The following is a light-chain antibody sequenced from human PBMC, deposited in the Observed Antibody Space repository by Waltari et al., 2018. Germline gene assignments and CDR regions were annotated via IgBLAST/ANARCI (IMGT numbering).Light chain of an antibody. CDR2: DAS. CDR3: LQESSYTRT. J-gene: IGKJ1*01. CDR1: QGISNY. V-gene: IGKV1-17*03. Sequence: DIQMTQSPSAVSASVGDRVTITCRASQGISNYLAWFQPNPGQAPKRLIFDASSLQSGVPSRFSGSGSATEFTLTITKLQAEDFGTYYCLQESSYTRTFGQGTRVDI.